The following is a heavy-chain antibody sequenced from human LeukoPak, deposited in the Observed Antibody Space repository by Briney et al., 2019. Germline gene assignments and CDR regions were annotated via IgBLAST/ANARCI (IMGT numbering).Heavy chain of an antibody. CDR1: GFTFSSYA. V-gene: IGHV3-23*01. CDR3: AKGAGVYCSSTSCYPYYYYMDV. D-gene: IGHD2-2*01. CDR2: ISGSGGST. J-gene: IGHJ6*03. Sequence: PGGSLRLSCAASGFTFSSYAMSWVRQAPGKGLEWVSAISGSGGSTYYADSVKGRFTISRDKSKNTLYLQMNSLRAEDTAVYYCAKGAGVYCSSTSCYPYYYYMDVWGKGTTVTVSS.